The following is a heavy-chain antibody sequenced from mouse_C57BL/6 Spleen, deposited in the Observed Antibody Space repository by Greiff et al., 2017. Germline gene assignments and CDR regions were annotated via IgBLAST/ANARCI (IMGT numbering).Heavy chain of an antibody. CDR1: GFTFSDYY. J-gene: IGHJ2*01. Sequence: EVKLMESGGGLVQPGGSLKLSCAASGFTFSDYYMYWVRQTPEKRLEWVAYISNGGGSLYYPDTVKGRFTISRDNAKNTLYLQMSRLKSEDTAMYYCARQGTGYFDYWGQGTTRTVSS. V-gene: IGHV5-12*01. D-gene: IGHD4-1*01. CDR2: ISNGGGSL. CDR3: ARQGTGYFDY.